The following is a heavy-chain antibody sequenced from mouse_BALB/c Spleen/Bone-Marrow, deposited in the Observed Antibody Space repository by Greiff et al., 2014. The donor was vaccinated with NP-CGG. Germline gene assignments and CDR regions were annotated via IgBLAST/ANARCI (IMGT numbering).Heavy chain of an antibody. D-gene: IGHD2-1*01. Sequence: GSELVRPGASVKLSCKASGYTFTSYWMHWVKQRHGQGLEWIGNIYPGSGSTNYDEKFKSKGTLTVDTSSSTAYMHLSSLTFEDSAVYYYTRGDGNYWYFEVWGAGTTVTVSS. CDR1: GYTFTSYW. V-gene: IGHV1S22*01. J-gene: IGHJ1*01. CDR3: TRGDGNYWYFEV. CDR2: IYPGSGST.